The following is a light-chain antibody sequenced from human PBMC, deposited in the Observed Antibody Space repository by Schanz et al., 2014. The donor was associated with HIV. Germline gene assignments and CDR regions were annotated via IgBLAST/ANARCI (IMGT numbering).Light chain of an antibody. CDR1: QSISNW. J-gene: IGKJ2*01. CDR2: EAS. V-gene: IGKV1-5*03. CDR3: QQYTPYSHT. Sequence: DIQMTQSPSTLSASVGDRVTITCRASQSISNWLAWYQQKPGKAPELLIYEASTLKSGVPLRFTGSGSGTEFALTISSLQPDDFATYYCQQYTPYSHTFGQGTTLEI.